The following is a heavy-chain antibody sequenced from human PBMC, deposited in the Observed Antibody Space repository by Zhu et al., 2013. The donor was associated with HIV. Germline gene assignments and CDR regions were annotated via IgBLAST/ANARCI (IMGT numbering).Heavy chain of an antibody. J-gene: IGHJ6*02. V-gene: IGHV1-69*01. CDR3: ARGTLRDSLGLPVVPAAIHGDFYYDMDV. Sequence: SGAELKKPGSSVKLSCKASGGTFSSNGFHWVRQAPGQGLEWMEGSSLSLVQQTTHRSSRADSRLPRTNPRAQATWKLSSLRSEDTAVYYCARGTLRDSLGLPVVPAAIHGDFYYDMDVWGQGTTVTVSS. CDR1: GGTFSSNG. D-gene: IGHD2-2*02. CDR2: SSLSLVQ.